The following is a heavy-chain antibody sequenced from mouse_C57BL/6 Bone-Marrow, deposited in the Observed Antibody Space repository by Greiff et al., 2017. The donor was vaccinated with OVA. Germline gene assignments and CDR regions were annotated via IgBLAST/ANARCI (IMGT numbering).Heavy chain of an antibody. J-gene: IGHJ2*01. Sequence: EVQGVESGGGLVKPGGSLKLSCAASGFTFSSYAMSWVRQTPEKRLEWVATISDGGSYTYYPDNVKGRFTISRDNAKNNLYLQMSHLKSEDTAMYYCARERGLPYYFGYWGQGTTLTVSS. CDR2: ISDGGSYT. CDR1: GFTFSSYA. D-gene: IGHD2-4*01. V-gene: IGHV5-4*01. CDR3: ARERGLPYYFGY.